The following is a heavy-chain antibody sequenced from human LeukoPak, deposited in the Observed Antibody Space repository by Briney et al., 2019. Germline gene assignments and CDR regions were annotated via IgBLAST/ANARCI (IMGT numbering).Heavy chain of an antibody. CDR3: ARGGAARLHFQN. CDR1: GYSISSSNW. J-gene: IGHJ1*01. V-gene: IGHV4-28*03. D-gene: IGHD6-6*01. CDR2: IYHSGST. Sequence: PSDTLSLTCAVSGYSISSSNWWGWIRQPPGKGLEWIGYIYHSGSTNYNPSLQSRVTISVDTSKNQFSLNLNSVTAADTAVYYCARGGAARLHFQNWGQGTLVTVSS.